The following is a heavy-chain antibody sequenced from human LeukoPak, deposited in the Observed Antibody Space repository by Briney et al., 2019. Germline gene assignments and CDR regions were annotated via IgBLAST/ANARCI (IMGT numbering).Heavy chain of an antibody. CDR2: ITNSGSTI. J-gene: IGHJ4*02. CDR3: ARVSNSWSAR. Sequence: GGSLRLSCAASGFTFSEYFMSWIRQAPGKGLEWVSYITNSGSTIYYADSVKGRFTISRDNAKNSLYLQMNSLRADDTAVYYCARVSNSWSARWGQGTLVTVSS. V-gene: IGHV3-11*04. D-gene: IGHD2/OR15-2a*01. CDR1: GFTFSEYF.